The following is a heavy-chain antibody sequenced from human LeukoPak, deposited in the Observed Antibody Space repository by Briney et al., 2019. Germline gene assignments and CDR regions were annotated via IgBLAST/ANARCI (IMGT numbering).Heavy chain of an antibody. D-gene: IGHD3-16*01. CDR1: GFTFSSYS. CDR2: ISSSSSHI. J-gene: IGHJ6*02. V-gene: IGHV3-21*01. Sequence: GGSLRLSCAASGFTFSSYSMNWVRQAPGKGLEWVSPISSSSSHIYYADSVKGRFTISRDNAKNSPYLQMNSLRAEDTAVYYCARDAGGYGMDVWGQGTTVTVSS. CDR3: ARDAGGYGMDV.